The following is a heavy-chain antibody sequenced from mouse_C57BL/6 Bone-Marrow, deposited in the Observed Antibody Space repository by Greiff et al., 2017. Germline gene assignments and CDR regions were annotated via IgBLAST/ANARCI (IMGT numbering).Heavy chain of an antibody. CDR3: AKNYGSSYWNAMDY. V-gene: IGHV2-5*01. CDR1: GFSLTSYG. CDR2: IWRGGST. J-gene: IGHJ4*01. Sequence: VKLMESGPGLVQPSQSLSITCTVSGFSLTSYGVHWVRQSPGKGLEWLGVIWRGGSTDYNAAFMSRLSITKDNSKSQVFFKMNSLQADDTAIYYCAKNYGSSYWNAMDYWGQGTSVTVSS. D-gene: IGHD1-1*01.